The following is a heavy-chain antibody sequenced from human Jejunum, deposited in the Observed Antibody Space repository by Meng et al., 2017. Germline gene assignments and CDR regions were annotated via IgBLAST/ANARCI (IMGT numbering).Heavy chain of an antibody. V-gene: IGHV3-74*02. CDR1: GLTFSTYW. CDR2: ISTDGSYA. Sequence: VQLVESGGGLVQPGGSLRLSCEASGLTFSTYWMHWVRQAPGKGLVWVSRISTDGSYATYADSVKGRFTIPRDTSKNTVYLQMNSLRAEDTAVYYCAKLVRYWGQGTLVTVSS. J-gene: IGHJ4*02. CDR3: AKLVRY.